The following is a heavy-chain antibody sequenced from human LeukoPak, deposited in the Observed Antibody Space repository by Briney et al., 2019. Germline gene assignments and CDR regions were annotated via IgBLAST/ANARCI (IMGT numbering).Heavy chain of an antibody. Sequence: SETLSLTCAVYGGSFSGYYWSWLRQPPGKGLEWIGEINHSGSTNYNPSLKSRVTISVDTSKNQFSLKLSSVTAADTAVYYCARGPYYDSSGYYRDYWGQGTLVTVSS. CDR3: ARGPYYDSSGYYRDY. CDR1: GGSFSGYY. V-gene: IGHV4-34*01. D-gene: IGHD3-22*01. J-gene: IGHJ4*02. CDR2: INHSGST.